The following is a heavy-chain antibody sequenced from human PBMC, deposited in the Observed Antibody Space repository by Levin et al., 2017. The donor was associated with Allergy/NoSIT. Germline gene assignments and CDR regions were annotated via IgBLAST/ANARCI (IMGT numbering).Heavy chain of an antibody. D-gene: IGHD3-3*01. CDR1: GFIFTNYW. Sequence: SCAPSGFIFTNYWMRWICQVPGKGLEWVASVSQDGNEKYYVDSVKGRFTISRDNAKNSLYLQMNSLRAEDTAVYYCARTITVSGAVAYMDVWGEGTTVTVSS. CDR3: ARTITVSGAVAYMDV. J-gene: IGHJ6*03. V-gene: IGHV3-7*03. CDR2: VSQDGNEK.